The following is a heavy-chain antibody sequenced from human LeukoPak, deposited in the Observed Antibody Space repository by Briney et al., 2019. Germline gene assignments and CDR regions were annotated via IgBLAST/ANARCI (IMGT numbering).Heavy chain of an antibody. CDR2: ISYDGSNK. Sequence: PGRSLRLSCAASGFTFSSYAMHWVRQAPGKGLEWVAVISYDGSNKYYADSVKGRFTISRDNSKNTLYLQMNSLRAEDTAVYYCARGPFIAAAGTLDYWGQGTLVTVSS. D-gene: IGHD6-13*01. J-gene: IGHJ4*02. CDR1: GFTFSSYA. V-gene: IGHV3-30-3*01. CDR3: ARGPFIAAAGTLDY.